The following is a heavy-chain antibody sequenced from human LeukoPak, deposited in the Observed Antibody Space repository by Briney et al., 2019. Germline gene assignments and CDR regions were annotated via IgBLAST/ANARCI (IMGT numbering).Heavy chain of an antibody. D-gene: IGHD2-2*01. J-gene: IGHJ2*01. Sequence: GGSLRLSCAASGFTFSSYSMNWVRQAPGKGLEWVSSISSSSSYIYYADSVKGRFTISRDNAKNSLYLQMNSLRAEDTALYYCAKDKGSGYCSSTSCRNYWYFDLWGRGTLVTVSS. CDR2: ISSSSSYI. CDR1: GFTFSSYS. CDR3: AKDKGSGYCSSTSCRNYWYFDL. V-gene: IGHV3-21*04.